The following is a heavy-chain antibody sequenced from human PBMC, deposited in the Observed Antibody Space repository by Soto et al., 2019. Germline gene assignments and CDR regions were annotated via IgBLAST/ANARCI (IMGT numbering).Heavy chain of an antibody. CDR2: ISSSSSTI. CDR3: ARDFTDMTFDY. CDR1: GFTFSSYS. V-gene: IGHV3-48*01. J-gene: IGHJ4*02. Sequence: GGSLRLSCAASGFTFSSYSMNWVRQAPGKGLEWVSYISSSSSTIYYADSVKGRFTISRDNAKNSLYLQMNSLRAEDTAVYYCARDFTDMTFDYWGQGTLVTVSS.